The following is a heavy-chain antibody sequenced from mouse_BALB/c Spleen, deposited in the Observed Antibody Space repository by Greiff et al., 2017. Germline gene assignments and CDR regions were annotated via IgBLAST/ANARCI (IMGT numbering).Heavy chain of an antibody. CDR2: ISSGSSTI. CDR1: GFTFSSFG. CDR3: ARLWGSSYEGYAMDY. J-gene: IGHJ4*01. V-gene: IGHV5-17*02. D-gene: IGHD1-1*01. Sequence: EVQRVESGGGLVQPGGSRKLSCAASGFTFSSFGMHWVRQAPEKGLEWVAYISSGSSTIYYADTVKGRFTISRDNPKNTLFLQMTSLRSEDTAMYYCARLWGSSYEGYAMDYWGQGTSVTVSS.